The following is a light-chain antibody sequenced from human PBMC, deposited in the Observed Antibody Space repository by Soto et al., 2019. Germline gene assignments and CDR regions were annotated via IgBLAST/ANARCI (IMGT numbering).Light chain of an antibody. Sequence: DIQVTQSPSTLSASVGDRVTITCGASQSIGTWLAWYQQKPGKAPKLLIFDASTLESGVPSRFSGSGSGTDFTLTISSLQPDDFETYYCQQYSDSSGALGQGTKVDLK. CDR2: DAS. V-gene: IGKV1-5*01. CDR1: QSIGTW. J-gene: IGKJ1*01. CDR3: QQYSDSSGA.